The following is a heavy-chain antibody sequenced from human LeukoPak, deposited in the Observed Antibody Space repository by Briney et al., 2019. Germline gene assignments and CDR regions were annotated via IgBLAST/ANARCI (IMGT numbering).Heavy chain of an antibody. CDR3: ASFTVFGVVSYYFDY. V-gene: IGHV4-38-2*02. D-gene: IGHD3-3*01. CDR1: GYSISSGYY. J-gene: IGHJ4*02. Sequence: SETLSLTCTVSGYSISSGYYWGWIRQPPGKGLEWIGSIYHSGSTYYNPSLKSRVTISVDTSKNQFSLKLSSVTAADTAVYYCASFTVFGVVSYYFDYWGQGTLVTVSS. CDR2: IYHSGST.